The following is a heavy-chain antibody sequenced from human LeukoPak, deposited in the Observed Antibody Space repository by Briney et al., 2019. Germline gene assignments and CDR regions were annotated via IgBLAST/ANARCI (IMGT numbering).Heavy chain of an antibody. CDR1: GFTFSSYE. Sequence: GGSLRLSCAASGFTFSSYEMNWVRQAPGKGLEGVSYISSSGGTIYYADSVKRRFTISRDNAKNSLYLQMNSLRAEDTAVYYCARDAMVRGLLDVWGQGTTVTVSS. CDR2: ISSSGGTI. CDR3: ARDAMVRGLLDV. J-gene: IGHJ6*02. V-gene: IGHV3-48*03. D-gene: IGHD3-10*01.